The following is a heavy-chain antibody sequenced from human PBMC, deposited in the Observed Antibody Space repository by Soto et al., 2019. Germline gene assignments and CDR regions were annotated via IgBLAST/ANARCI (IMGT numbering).Heavy chain of an antibody. J-gene: IGHJ4*02. D-gene: IGHD3-3*01. CDR1: GFTFSDYY. CDR2: ISSSGSTI. V-gene: IGHV3-11*04. CDR3: ASRYDFWSGYYVVETDY. Sequence: GSLRLSCAASGFTFSDYYMSWIRQAPGKGLEWVSYISSSGSTIYYADSVKGRFTISRDNAKNSLYLQMNSLRDEDTAVYYCASRYDFWSGYYVVETDYWGQGTLVTVSS.